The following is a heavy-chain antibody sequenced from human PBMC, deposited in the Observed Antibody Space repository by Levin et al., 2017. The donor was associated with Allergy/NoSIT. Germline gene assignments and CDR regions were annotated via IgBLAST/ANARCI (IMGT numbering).Heavy chain of an antibody. CDR3: ARGRFGVGFKYGMDV. J-gene: IGHJ6*02. D-gene: IGHD3-10*01. CDR1: GGSFRGYY. CDR2: INHSGST. Sequence: SQTLSLPCAVYGGSFRGYYWSWIRQPPGKGLEWIGEINHSGSTNYNPSLKSRVTISVDTSKNQFSLKLSSVTAADTAVYYCARGRFGVGFKYGMDVWGQGTTVTVSS. V-gene: IGHV4-34*01.